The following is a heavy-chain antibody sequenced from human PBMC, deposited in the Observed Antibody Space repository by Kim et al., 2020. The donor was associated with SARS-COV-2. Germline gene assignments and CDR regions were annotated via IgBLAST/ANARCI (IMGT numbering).Heavy chain of an antibody. CDR3: ARGKSLIAAAGYWFDP. Sequence: GGSLRLSCAASGFTVSSNYMSWVRQAPGKGLEWVPVIYSGGSTYYADSVKGRFTISRDNSKDTLYLQMNSLRAEDTAVYYCARGKSLIAAAGYWFDPWGQGTLVTVSS. D-gene: IGHD6-13*01. CDR2: IYSGGST. J-gene: IGHJ5*02. V-gene: IGHV3-53*01. CDR1: GFTVSSNY.